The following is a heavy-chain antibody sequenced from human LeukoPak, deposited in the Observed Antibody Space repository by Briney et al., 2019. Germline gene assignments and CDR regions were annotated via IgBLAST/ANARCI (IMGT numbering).Heavy chain of an antibody. Sequence: PSETLSLTCAVYGGSFSGYYWSWIRQPPGKGLEWIGEINHSGSTNYNPSLKSRVNILVDTSKNQFSLKLSSVTAADTAVYYCARSPSISARRHPPDVWGQGTTVTVSS. CDR1: GGSFSGYY. V-gene: IGHV4-34*01. CDR3: ARSPSISARRHPPDV. J-gene: IGHJ6*02. D-gene: IGHD2-2*02. CDR2: INHSGST.